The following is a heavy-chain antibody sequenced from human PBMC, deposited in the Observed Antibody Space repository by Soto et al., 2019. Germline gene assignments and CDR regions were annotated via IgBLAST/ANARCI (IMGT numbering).Heavy chain of an antibody. CDR3: VRADTSTYRQFDT. V-gene: IGHV4-38-2*01. Sequence: PSETLSLTCAVSGYSIRAGYYWGWIRRPPGKGLEWIGAFYHGGRSYFSPSLNSRVTISVDTPKNQFSLKLSSVTAADTAVYYCVRADTSTYRQFDTWGQGKLVTVSS. J-gene: IGHJ4*02. CDR1: GYSIRAGYY. CDR2: FYHGGRS. D-gene: IGHD3-16*02.